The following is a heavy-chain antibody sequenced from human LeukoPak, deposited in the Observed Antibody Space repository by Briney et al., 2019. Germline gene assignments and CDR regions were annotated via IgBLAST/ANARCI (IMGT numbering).Heavy chain of an antibody. D-gene: IGHD6-19*01. J-gene: IGHJ4*02. V-gene: IGHV4-59*01. CDR1: GGSISSYY. CDR2: IYYSGST. CDR3: ASHPHSSGWYPYYFDY. Sequence: PSETLSLTCTVSGGSISSYYWSWIRQHPGKGLEWIGYIYYSGSTNYNPSLKSRVTISVDTSKNQFSLKLSSVTAADTAVYYCASHPHSSGWYPYYFDYWGQGTLVTVSS.